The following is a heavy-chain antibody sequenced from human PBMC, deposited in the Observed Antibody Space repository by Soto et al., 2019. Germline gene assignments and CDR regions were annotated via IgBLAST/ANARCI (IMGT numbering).Heavy chain of an antibody. J-gene: IGHJ4*02. CDR1: GGYY. V-gene: IGHV4-31*02. CDR2: IFYSGST. Sequence: GGYYWSWIRQPPGKGLEWIGYIFYSGSTYYNPSVKSRVTISVDMSKNQFSLKLSSVTDADTAVYYCARVGGSGSPFDNWGQGTLVTVSS. D-gene: IGHD3-10*01. CDR3: ARVGGSGSPFDN.